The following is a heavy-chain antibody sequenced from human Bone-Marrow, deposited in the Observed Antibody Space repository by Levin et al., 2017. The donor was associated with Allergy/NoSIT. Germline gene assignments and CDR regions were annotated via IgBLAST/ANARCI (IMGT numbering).Heavy chain of an antibody. D-gene: IGHD1-14*01. CDR2: SRIKSNNYAT. CDR3: TRHVPDFMGDAFDM. J-gene: IGHJ3*02. CDR1: GFTISGSI. Sequence: QSGGSLRLSCAASGFTISGSIMHWVRQASGKGLEWVGCSRIKSNNYATVYAASVKGRFTISRDDSKNTAYLQMNSLKTEDTAVYYCTRHVPDFMGDAFDMWGQGTMVTVSS. V-gene: IGHV3-73*01.